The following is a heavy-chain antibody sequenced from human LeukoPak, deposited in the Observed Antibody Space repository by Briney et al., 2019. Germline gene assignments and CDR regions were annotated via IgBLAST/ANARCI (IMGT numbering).Heavy chain of an antibody. V-gene: IGHV4-34*01. CDR3: ARASDTAMVDALFDY. D-gene: IGHD5-18*01. CDR2: INHSGST. CDR1: GGSFSGYY. J-gene: IGHJ4*02. Sequence: SETLSLTCAVYGGSFSGYYWSWIRQPPGKGLEWIGEINHSGSTNYNPSLKSRVTISVDTSKNQFSLKLSSVTAADTAVYYCARASDTAMVDALFDYWGQGTLVTVSS.